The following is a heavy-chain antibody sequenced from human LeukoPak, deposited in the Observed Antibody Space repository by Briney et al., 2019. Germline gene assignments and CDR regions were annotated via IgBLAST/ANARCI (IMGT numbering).Heavy chain of an antibody. Sequence: GGSLRLSCAASGFTFSSYWMSWVRQAPGKGLEWVANIKQDGSEKYYVDSVKGRFTISRDNAKNSLYLQMNSLRAEDTAVYYCAKGWGGYCSGGSCRPIDYWGQGTLVTVSS. D-gene: IGHD2-15*01. V-gene: IGHV3-7*03. J-gene: IGHJ4*02. CDR1: GFTFSSYW. CDR2: IKQDGSEK. CDR3: AKGWGGYCSGGSCRPIDY.